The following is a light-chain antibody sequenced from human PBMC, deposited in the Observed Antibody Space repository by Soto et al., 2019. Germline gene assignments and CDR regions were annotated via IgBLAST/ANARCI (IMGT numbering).Light chain of an antibody. J-gene: IGKJ5*01. CDR2: GAS. Sequence: EIVLTQSPGTLSLSPGARATLSCRASQSVSSSHLAWYQQKPGQAPRLLIYGASSRATGIPERFSGSGSGTDFTLTNSRLEPEDFAVDFCQQYGSSPFTFGQGTRLEI. CDR1: QSVSSSH. CDR3: QQYGSSPFT. V-gene: IGKV3-20*01.